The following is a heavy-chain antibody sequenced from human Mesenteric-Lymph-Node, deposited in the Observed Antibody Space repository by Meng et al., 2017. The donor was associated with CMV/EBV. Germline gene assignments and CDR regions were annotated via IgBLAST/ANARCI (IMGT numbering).Heavy chain of an antibody. CDR2: IRPNNGGA. D-gene: IGHD1-7*01. J-gene: IGHJ6*02. CDR1: GYTFTDHY. V-gene: IGHV1-2*02. CDR3: ARENWNYAWYYGRDV. Sequence: ASVKVSCKASGYTFTDHYMHWVRQAPGQGLEWMGWIRPNNGGAIYAQKFQGRVTLTRDTSISTAYMELSRLRSDDTAVYYCARENWNYAWYYGRDVWGQGTTVTVSS.